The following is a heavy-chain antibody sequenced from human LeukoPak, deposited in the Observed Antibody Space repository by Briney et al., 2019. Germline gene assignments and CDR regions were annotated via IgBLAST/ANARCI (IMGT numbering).Heavy chain of an antibody. CDR2: IYYSGST. J-gene: IGHJ6*03. V-gene: IGHV4-31*03. CDR1: GGSISSGGYY. D-gene: IGHD5-24*01. Sequence: SQTLSLTCTVSGGSISSGGYYWSWIRQHPGKGLEWIGYIYYSGSTYYNPSLKSRVTISVDTSKNQFSLKLSSVTAADTAVYYCAREVATIRYYYVDVWGKGTTVTVSS. CDR3: AREVATIRYYYVDV.